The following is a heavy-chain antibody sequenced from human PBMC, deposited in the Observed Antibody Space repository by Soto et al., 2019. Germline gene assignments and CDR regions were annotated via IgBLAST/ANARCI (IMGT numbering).Heavy chain of an antibody. J-gene: IGHJ4*02. D-gene: IGHD6-19*01. CDR2: INGDGSVT. V-gene: IGHV3-74*01. CDR1: GFTFSGFW. CDR3: ERVKDTSGWGAFDY. Sequence: EVQLVESGGGLVQPGGSLRLSCTASGFTFSGFWMHWVRQAPGKGLVWVSRINGDGSVTNYADSVKGRFTISRDNAKHTLCTRMHSLRVEDTAVYYCERVKDTSGWGAFDYWGEGTLVTVSS.